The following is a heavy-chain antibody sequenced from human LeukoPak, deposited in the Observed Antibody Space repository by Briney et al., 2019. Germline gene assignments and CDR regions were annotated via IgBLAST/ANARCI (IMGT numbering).Heavy chain of an antibody. CDR3: AREIPGELNAFDI. J-gene: IGHJ3*02. Sequence: GGSPRLSCVASGFTFSSYWMTWVRQAPGRGLERVANIKEDGSRTYYMDSVKGRFTISRDNAKSSLYLQMNSLRAEDTAVYYCAREIPGELNAFDIWGQGTMVTVSS. V-gene: IGHV3-7*01. D-gene: IGHD2-2*01. CDR1: GFTFSSYW. CDR2: IKEDGSRT.